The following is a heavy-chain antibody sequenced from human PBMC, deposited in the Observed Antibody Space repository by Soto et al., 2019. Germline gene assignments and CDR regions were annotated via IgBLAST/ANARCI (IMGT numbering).Heavy chain of an antibody. CDR3: AKVPRRWLQPTYFDY. J-gene: IGHJ4*02. CDR1: GFTFRTYG. V-gene: IGHV3-23*01. CDR2: ISGSGGST. Sequence: PVGSLRLSCAASGFTFRTYGMHWVRQAPGKGLEWVSAISGSGGSTYYADSVKGRFTISRDNSKNTLYLQMNSLRAEDTAVYYCAKVPRRWLQPTYFDYWGQGIQVTVSS. D-gene: IGHD5-12*01.